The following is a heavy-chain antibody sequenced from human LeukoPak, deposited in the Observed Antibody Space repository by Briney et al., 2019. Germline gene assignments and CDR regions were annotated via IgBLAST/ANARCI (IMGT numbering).Heavy chain of an antibody. CDR2: ISAYNGNT. CDR1: GYTFTSYG. J-gene: IGHJ4*02. Sequence: ASVKVSCKASGYTFTSYGISWVRQAPGQGLEWMGWISAYNGNTNSAQKPQGRVTMTTDTSTSTAYMELRSLRSDDTAVYYCARESRDGYTLDYWGQGTLVTVSS. CDR3: ARESRDGYTLDY. V-gene: IGHV1-18*01. D-gene: IGHD5-24*01.